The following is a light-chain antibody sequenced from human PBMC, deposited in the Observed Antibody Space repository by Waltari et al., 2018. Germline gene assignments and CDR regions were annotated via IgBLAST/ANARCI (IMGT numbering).Light chain of an antibody. CDR1: HSLTEHH. CDR2: GAP. V-gene: IGKV3-20*01. J-gene: IGKJ4*01. Sequence: DIVLTHSPDTLSLSPGDGVTLSCRASHSLTEHHLAWDQQRPGQAPRLLVYGAPSRATGIPDRFSGSGSGTDFTLSISRLEPEDFAVYYCQQYGRSPVTFGGGTKVEI. CDR3: QQYGRSPVT.